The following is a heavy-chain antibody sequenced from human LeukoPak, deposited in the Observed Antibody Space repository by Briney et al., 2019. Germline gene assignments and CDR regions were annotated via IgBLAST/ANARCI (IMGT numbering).Heavy chain of an antibody. CDR2: ISYDGSNK. CDR1: GFTFSSYA. J-gene: IGHJ4*02. Sequence: GGSLRLSCAASGFTFSSYAMHWVRQVRQAPGKGLEWVAVISYDGSNKYYADSVKGRFTISRDNSKNTLYLQMNSLRAEDTAVYYCANRDKDYWGQETLVTVSS. CDR3: ANRDKDY. V-gene: IGHV3-30-3*01.